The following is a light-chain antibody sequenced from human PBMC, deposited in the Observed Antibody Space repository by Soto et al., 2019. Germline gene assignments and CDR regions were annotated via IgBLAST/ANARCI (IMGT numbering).Light chain of an antibody. Sequence: DIQMTQSPSTLSASVGDRVTITCRASQSITNWLAWYQQKPGKAPKLLIYKASSLKSGVPSRFSGSGSGTEFTLTISSLQPDDFATYYCQYYNSYPRTFGGGTKVEIK. CDR3: QYYNSYPRT. V-gene: IGKV1-5*03. CDR2: KAS. CDR1: QSITNW. J-gene: IGKJ4*01.